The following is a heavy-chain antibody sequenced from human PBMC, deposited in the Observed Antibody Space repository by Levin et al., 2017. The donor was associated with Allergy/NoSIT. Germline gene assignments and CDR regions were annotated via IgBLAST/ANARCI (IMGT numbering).Heavy chain of an antibody. CDR2: IYYSGST. J-gene: IGHJ6*03. CDR3: ARRNHYYYYMDV. CDR1: GGSISSSSYY. V-gene: IGHV4-39*01. Sequence: ESLKISCPVSGGSISSSSYYWGWIRQPPGKGLEWIGSIYYSGSTYYNPSLKSRVTISVDTSKNQFSLKLSSVTAADTAVYYCARRNHYYYYMDVWGKGTTVTVSS. D-gene: IGHD1-14*01.